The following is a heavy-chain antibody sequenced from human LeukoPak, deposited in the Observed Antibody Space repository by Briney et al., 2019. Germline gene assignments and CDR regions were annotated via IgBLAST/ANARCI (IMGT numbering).Heavy chain of an antibody. Sequence: NPSETLSLTCTVSGGSISSGDYYWSWIRQPPGKGLEWIGYIYYSGSTYYNPSLKSRVTISVDTSKNHFSLKLSSVTAADTAVYYCASEDSSSSYFDYWGQGTLVTVSS. J-gene: IGHJ4*02. CDR1: GGSISSGDYY. D-gene: IGHD6-6*01. CDR3: ASEDSSSSYFDY. CDR2: IYYSGST. V-gene: IGHV4-30-4*08.